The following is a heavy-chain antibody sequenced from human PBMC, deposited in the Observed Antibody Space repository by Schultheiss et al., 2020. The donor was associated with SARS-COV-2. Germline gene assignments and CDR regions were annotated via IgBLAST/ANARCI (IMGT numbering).Heavy chain of an antibody. Sequence: GESLKISCAASGFTFSSYEMNWVRQAPGKGLEWVSYISSSGSTIYYADSVKGRFTISRDNAKNSLYLQMNSLRAEDTAVYYCARDFGGPVTMVRGVPHGMDVWGQGTTVTVSS. J-gene: IGHJ6*02. CDR3: ARDFGGPVTMVRGVPHGMDV. CDR1: GFTFSSYE. V-gene: IGHV3-48*03. D-gene: IGHD3-10*01. CDR2: ISSSGSTI.